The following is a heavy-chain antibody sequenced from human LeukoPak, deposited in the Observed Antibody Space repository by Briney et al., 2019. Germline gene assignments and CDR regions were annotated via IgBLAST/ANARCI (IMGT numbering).Heavy chain of an antibody. CDR2: ISGSGGST. D-gene: IGHD3-22*01. CDR3: AKHQYYDTSGFPTSLDP. V-gene: IGHV3-23*01. Sequence: GGSLRLSCAVSGFTFSSYAMSWVRQAPGRGLEWASVISGSGGSTTYADSVKGRFTISRDNSKNTLYLQMNSLRAEDTAVYYCAKHQYYDTSGFPTSLDPWGQGTLVTVSS. CDR1: GFTFSSYA. J-gene: IGHJ5*02.